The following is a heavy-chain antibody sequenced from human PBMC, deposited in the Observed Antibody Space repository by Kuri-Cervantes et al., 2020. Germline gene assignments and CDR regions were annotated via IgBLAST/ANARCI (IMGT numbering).Heavy chain of an antibody. CDR1: GFTFSSYG. CDR2: IWYDGSNK. J-gene: IGHJ6*03. D-gene: IGHD1-1*01. CDR3: AREYRYYYYYMDV. Sequence: GESLKISCAASGFTFSSYGMHWVRQAPGKGLGWVAVIWYDGSNKYYADSVKGRFTISRDNSKNTLYLQMNSLRAEDTAVYYCAREYRYYYYYMDVWGKGTTVTVSS. V-gene: IGHV3-33*01.